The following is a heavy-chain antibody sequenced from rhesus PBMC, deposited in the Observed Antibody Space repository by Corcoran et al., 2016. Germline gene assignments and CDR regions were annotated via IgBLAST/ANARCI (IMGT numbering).Heavy chain of an antibody. CDR3: ARPRGYSGYSPFDY. CDR1: GCSIRSNW. D-gene: IGHD5-30*01. CDR2: ISCSGGTP. Sequence: QLQLQESGPGLVKPSETLSLTCAVSGCSIRSNWWSWIRPPPGKGLEWIGRISCSGGTPSDNPSLMSRVTISTVTSEKQFSLKLSAVTAADTAVYYCARPRGYSGYSPFDYWGQGVLVTVSS. V-gene: IGHV4-57*02. J-gene: IGHJ4*01.